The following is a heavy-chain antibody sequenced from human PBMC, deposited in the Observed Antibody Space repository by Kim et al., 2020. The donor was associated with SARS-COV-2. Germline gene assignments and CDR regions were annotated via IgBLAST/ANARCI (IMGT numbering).Heavy chain of an antibody. Sequence: SETLSLTCTVSGGSISSSSYYWGWIRQPPGKGLEWIGSIYYSGSTYYNPSLKSRVTISVDTSKNQFSLKLSSVTAADTAVYYCARQKRYSGSYFIAGWADFDYWGQGTLVTVSS. CDR2: IYYSGST. V-gene: IGHV4-39*01. D-gene: IGHD1-26*01. CDR3: ARQKRYSGSYFIAGWADFDY. CDR1: GGSISSSSYY. J-gene: IGHJ4*02.